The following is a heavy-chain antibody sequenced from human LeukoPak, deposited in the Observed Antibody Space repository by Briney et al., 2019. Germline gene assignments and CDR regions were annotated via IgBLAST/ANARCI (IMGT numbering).Heavy chain of an antibody. CDR3: AKVTYGSGTYGAFDY. J-gene: IGHJ4*02. D-gene: IGHD3-10*01. Sequence: PGGSLRLSCAASGFAFSTYWMNWVRQAPGKGLEWVANIKPDGSEKFYVDSVKGRFTISRDNAKNSLYLQMNSLRAEDTAVYYCAKVTYGSGTYGAFDYWGQGTLVTVSS. CDR2: IKPDGSEK. V-gene: IGHV3-7*03. CDR1: GFAFSTYW.